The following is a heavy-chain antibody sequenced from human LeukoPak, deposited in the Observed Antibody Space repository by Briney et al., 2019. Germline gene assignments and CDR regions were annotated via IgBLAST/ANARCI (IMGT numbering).Heavy chain of an antibody. CDR3: VRDWDHYDFDS. D-gene: IGHD3-3*01. V-gene: IGHV3-74*01. CDR1: GFTFSNYW. CDR2: ISPDGNYG. Sequence: PGGSLRLSCAASGFTFSNYWIHWVSQVPGKGLVWVSRISPDGNYGNYADSVKGRFTISRDNAKNTVYLQMNSLRSEDTALFYCVRDWDHYDFDSWGQGTLVTVSS. J-gene: IGHJ5*01.